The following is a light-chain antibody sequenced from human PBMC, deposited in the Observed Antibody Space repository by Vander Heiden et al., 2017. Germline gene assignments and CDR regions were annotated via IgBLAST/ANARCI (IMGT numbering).Light chain of an antibody. V-gene: IGLV2-14*01. CDR3: SSYTSSSYVV. J-gene: IGLJ2*01. Sequence: SAQTQPASVAGSPGQSITISCTGTSSDVGGYNYVSWYQQHPGKAPKLMIYEVSNRPSGVSNRFSGSKSGNTASLTISGLQAEDEADYYCSSYTSSSYVVFGGGTKLTVL. CDR2: EVS. CDR1: SSDVGGYNY.